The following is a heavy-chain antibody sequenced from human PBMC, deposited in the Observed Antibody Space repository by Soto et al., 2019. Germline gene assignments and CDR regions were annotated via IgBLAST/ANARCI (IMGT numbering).Heavy chain of an antibody. CDR2: IKDDGSQK. V-gene: IGHV3-7*01. Sequence: PGGSLRLSCAASGFTFSSYWMSWVRQAPGKGPEWVANIKDDGSQKYHVDSVKGRFTISRDNAKNSLYLQMNSLRAEDTAVYYCARPNYGSGSPNGSGFDYWGQGNLVTVSS. CDR3: ARPNYGSGSPNGSGFDY. J-gene: IGHJ4*02. D-gene: IGHD3-10*01. CDR1: GFTFSSYW.